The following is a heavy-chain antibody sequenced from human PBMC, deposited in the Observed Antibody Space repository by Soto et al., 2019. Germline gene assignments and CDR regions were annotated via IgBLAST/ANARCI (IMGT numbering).Heavy chain of an antibody. CDR3: ARDSGFMAFDI. CDR2: IYSGGST. CDR1: GFTVSSNH. V-gene: IGHV3-53*04. D-gene: IGHD6-25*01. J-gene: IGHJ3*02. Sequence: EVQLVESGGGLVQPGGSLRLSCAASGFTVSSNHMSWVRQAPGKGLEWVSVIYSGGSTYYADSVKGRFTISRHNSKNTLYLQMNSLRAEDTAVYYCARDSGFMAFDIWGQGTMVTVPS.